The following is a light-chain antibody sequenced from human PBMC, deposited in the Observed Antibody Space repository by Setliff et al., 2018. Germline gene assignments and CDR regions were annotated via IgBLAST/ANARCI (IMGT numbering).Light chain of an antibody. Sequence: QSALGQPPSASGSPGQSVTISCTGTSSDIGDYNYVSWYQHHPGKAPKLLIYDVDKRPSGVPDRFSGSKSGNTASLTVSGLQADDEADYYCGAYAGSSKKIFGTGTKGTVL. CDR3: GAYAGSSKKI. J-gene: IGLJ1*01. CDR2: DVD. CDR1: SSDIGDYNY. V-gene: IGLV2-8*01.